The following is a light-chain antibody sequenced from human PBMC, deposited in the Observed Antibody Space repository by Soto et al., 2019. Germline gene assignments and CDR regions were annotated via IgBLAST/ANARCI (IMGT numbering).Light chain of an antibody. J-gene: IGKJ5*01. V-gene: IGKV3-20*01. CDR2: AAS. CDR3: QQYGSSPVT. Sequence: EIVLTQSPGTLSLSPGERATLSCRASQSVSSNYLAWYQQKPGQAPGLLIYAASTRATGIPDRFSGSGSGTDFSLSISRLEPEEFAVYYCQQYGSSPVTFGQGTRLEIK. CDR1: QSVSSNY.